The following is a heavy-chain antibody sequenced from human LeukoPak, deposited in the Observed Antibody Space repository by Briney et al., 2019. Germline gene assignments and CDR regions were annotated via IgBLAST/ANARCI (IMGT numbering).Heavy chain of an antibody. J-gene: IGHJ3*02. V-gene: IGHV3-21*01. Sequence: GGSLRLSCAASGFTFSSYSMNWVRQAPGKGLEWVSSISSSSSYIYYADSMKGRFTISRDNAKNSLYLQMNSLRAEDTAVYYCARERTPPYCSSTSCYADDAFDIWGQGTMVTVSS. CDR3: ARERTPPYCSSTSCYADDAFDI. CDR2: ISSSSSYI. D-gene: IGHD2-2*01. CDR1: GFTFSSYS.